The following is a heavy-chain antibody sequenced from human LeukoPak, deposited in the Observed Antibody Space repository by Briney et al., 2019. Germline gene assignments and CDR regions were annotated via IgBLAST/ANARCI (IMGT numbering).Heavy chain of an antibody. CDR2: IKSKTDGGTT. Sequence: GGSLRLSCAASGFTFSNAWMSWVRQAPGKGLEWVGCIKSKTDGGTTDYAAPVKGRFTISRDDSKNTLYLQMNSLKTEDTAVYYCTTGRGGQQLDSGVYYYYGMDVWGKGTTVTVSS. CDR3: TTGRGGQQLDSGVYYYYGMDV. D-gene: IGHD6-13*01. V-gene: IGHV3-15*01. CDR1: GFTFSNAW. J-gene: IGHJ6*04.